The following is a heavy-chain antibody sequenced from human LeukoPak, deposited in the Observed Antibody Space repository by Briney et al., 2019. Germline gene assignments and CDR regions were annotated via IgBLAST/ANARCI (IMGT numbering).Heavy chain of an antibody. V-gene: IGHV3-15*01. CDR3: TTDLGSGSLFDY. CDR2: IKSQRDGGTA. D-gene: IGHD1-26*01. J-gene: IGHJ4*02. Sequence: PGGSLRLSCAASGFTFSYAWMSWVRQTPGKGLAWVGRIKSQRDGGTADSAAPVKGRFTISRHDSRDTVYLQMNSLKPEDTAVYFCTTDLGSGSLFDYWGQGILVTVSS. CDR1: GFTFSYAW.